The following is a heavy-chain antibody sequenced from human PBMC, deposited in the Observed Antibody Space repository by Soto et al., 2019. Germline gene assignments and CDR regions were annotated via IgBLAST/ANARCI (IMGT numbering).Heavy chain of an antibody. J-gene: IGHJ4*02. Sequence: SETLSLTCAGYGGSFSGYYWTWIRQPPGTGLEWIGEINHSGSTNYNPSLKSRVTISVDTSKNQSSLKLTSVTAADTAVYYCARDKITGLFDYWGQGTLVTVS. CDR3: ARDKITGLFDY. CDR1: GGSFSGYY. D-gene: IGHD2-8*02. V-gene: IGHV4-34*01. CDR2: INHSGST.